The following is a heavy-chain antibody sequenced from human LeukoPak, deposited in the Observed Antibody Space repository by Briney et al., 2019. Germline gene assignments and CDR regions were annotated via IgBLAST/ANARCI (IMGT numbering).Heavy chain of an antibody. J-gene: IGHJ3*01. CDR2: ISNSGST. D-gene: IGHD3-22*01. CDR3: AIFRDTSGYHLGAFDV. CDR1: NGSITSNY. Sequence: SETLSLTCTVSNGSITSNYWSWIRQPAGKGLEWNGRISNSGSTNYNPSLKSRVTMSLDTSKNHFSLRLSSVTAADTAIYYCAIFRDTSGYHLGAFDVWGQGTVVTVSS. V-gene: IGHV4-4*07.